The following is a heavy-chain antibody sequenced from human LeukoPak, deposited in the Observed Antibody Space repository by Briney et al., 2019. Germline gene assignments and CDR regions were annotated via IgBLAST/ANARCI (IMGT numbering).Heavy chain of an antibody. CDR2: ISGSGGST. CDR3: AKDNGYCSGGSCYPYYFDY. Sequence: GGSLRLSCAASGFTFSSYAMSWVRQAPGKGLEWVSAISGSGGSTYYADSVKGRFTISRDNSENTLYLQMNSLRAEDTAVYYCAKDNGYCSGGSCYPYYFDYWGQGTLVTVSS. D-gene: IGHD2-15*01. CDR1: GFTFSSYA. V-gene: IGHV3-23*01. J-gene: IGHJ4*02.